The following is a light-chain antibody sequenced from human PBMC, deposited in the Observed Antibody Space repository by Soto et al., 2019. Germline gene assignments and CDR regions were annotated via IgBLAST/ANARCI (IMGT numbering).Light chain of an antibody. Sequence: ETLMTQSPATLSLSPGERATLSCRASQSVSSYLAWYQQKPGQAPRLLIYDASNRATGIPARFSGSGSGTDFTLTISSLEPEDFAAYYCQQRSNWPPTFGQGTKVDIK. CDR1: QSVSSY. V-gene: IGKV3-11*01. CDR2: DAS. J-gene: IGKJ1*01. CDR3: QQRSNWPPT.